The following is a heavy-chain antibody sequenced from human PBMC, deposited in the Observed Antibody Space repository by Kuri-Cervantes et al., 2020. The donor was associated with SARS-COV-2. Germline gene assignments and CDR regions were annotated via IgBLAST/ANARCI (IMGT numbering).Heavy chain of an antibody. J-gene: IGHJ4*02. CDR1: GFTFSNAW. CDR3: TTLIGRGKGTFDL. Sequence: GESLKISCSASGFTFSNAWMSWVRQTPGMGLEWVGRIKSKTDGETTDYAAPVKGRFFISRGDSEDTLYLQMNSLKTEDTGVYFCTTLIGRGKGTFDLWGQGTLVTVSS. CDR2: IKSKTDGETT. V-gene: IGHV3-15*05. D-gene: IGHD2-21*01.